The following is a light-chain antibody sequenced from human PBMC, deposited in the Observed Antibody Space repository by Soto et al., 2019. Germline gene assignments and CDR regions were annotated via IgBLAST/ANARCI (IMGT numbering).Light chain of an antibody. V-gene: IGKV1-27*01. CDR2: AAS. J-gene: IGKJ1*01. Sequence: DIQMTQSPSSLSASVGDRVTITCRASQGISNYLAWYQQKPGKVTKLLIYAASTLQSGVPSRFSGSGSGTDFTLTIRRLHPEDVATYYCQKHNSAPPWTFGQGTKVEIK. CDR1: QGISNY. CDR3: QKHNSAPPWT.